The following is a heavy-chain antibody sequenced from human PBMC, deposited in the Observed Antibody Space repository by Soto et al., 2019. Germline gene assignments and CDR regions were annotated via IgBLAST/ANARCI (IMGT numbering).Heavy chain of an antibody. Sequence: PSETLSLTCTVSGGSISSSSYYWGWIRQPPGKGLEWIGSIYYSGSTYYNPSLKSRVTISVDTSKNQFSLKLSSVTAADTAVYYCARGSNGDWLLGFDPWGQGTLVTVSS. CDR3: ARGSNGDWLLGFDP. CDR1: GGSISSSSYY. D-gene: IGHD4-17*01. J-gene: IGHJ5*02. CDR2: IYYSGST. V-gene: IGHV4-39*01.